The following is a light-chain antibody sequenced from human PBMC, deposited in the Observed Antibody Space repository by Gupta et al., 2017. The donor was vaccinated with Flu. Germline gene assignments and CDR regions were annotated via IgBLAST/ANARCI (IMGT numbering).Light chain of an antibody. CDR1: PSVSRT. V-gene: IGKV3-15*01. CDR2: GAS. Sequence: EIVLTQSPATLSVSPGERATLSCWASPSVSRTLAWYQQKPGQGLRLLIHGASTRATGLPARFSGNGSGTEFTLTISSLQSEDFALYSCQQANNCPRTFGQGTKVEIK. CDR3: QQANNCPRT. J-gene: IGKJ1*01.